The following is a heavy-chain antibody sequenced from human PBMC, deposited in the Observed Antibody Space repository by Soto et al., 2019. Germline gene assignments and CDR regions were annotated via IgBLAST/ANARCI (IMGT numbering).Heavy chain of an antibody. J-gene: IGHJ3*02. CDR2: ISYDGSNK. Sequence: AGSLRLSCAASGFTFSSYGMHWVRQAPGKGLEWVAVISYDGSNKYYADSVKGRFTISRDNSKNTLYLQMNSLRAEDTAVYYCAIGGSYYGSAFDIWGQGTMVTVSS. V-gene: IGHV3-30*03. CDR3: AIGGSYYGSAFDI. D-gene: IGHD1-26*01. CDR1: GFTFSSYG.